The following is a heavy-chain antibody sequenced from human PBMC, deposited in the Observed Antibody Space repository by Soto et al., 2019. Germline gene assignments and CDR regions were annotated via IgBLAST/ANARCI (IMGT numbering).Heavy chain of an antibody. CDR2: INPSGGST. CDR3: ARGAITRLYYYYGMDV. D-gene: IGHD2-2*01. J-gene: IGHJ6*02. CDR1: GDTFTSYY. Sequence: ASVKVSCKASGDTFTSYYMHWVRQAPGQGLEWMGIINPSGGSTSYAQKFQGRVTMTRDTSTSTVYMELSSLRSEDTAVYYCARGAITRLYYYYGMDVWGQGTTVTVSS. V-gene: IGHV1-46*01.